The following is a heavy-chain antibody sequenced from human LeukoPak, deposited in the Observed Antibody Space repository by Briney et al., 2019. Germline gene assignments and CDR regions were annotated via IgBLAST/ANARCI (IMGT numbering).Heavy chain of an antibody. CDR2: IYYSGST. CDR1: GGSISIYY. CDR3: ARGGITVIVVVITPFDY. Sequence: SETLSPTCTVSGGSISIYYWSWIRQPPGKGLEWIGYIYYSGSTNYNPSLKSRVTISVDTSKNQFSLKLSSVTAADTAVYYCARGGITVIVVVITPFDYWGQGTLVTVSS. D-gene: IGHD3-22*01. V-gene: IGHV4-59*08. J-gene: IGHJ4*02.